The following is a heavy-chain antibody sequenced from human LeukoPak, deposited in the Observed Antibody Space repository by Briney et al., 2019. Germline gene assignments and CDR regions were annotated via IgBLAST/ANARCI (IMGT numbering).Heavy chain of an antibody. Sequence: GESLKISCKGSGYSFTSYWIGWVRQMPGKGLDWMGIIYPGDSDTRYSPSFQGQVTISADKSISTAYLQWSSLKASDTAMYYCARSGPPYQLLPRVYTNYYYYGMDVWGQGTTVTVSS. J-gene: IGHJ6*02. CDR1: GYSFTSYW. D-gene: IGHD2-2*01. V-gene: IGHV5-51*01. CDR2: IYPGDSDT. CDR3: ARSGPPYQLLPRVYTNYYYYGMDV.